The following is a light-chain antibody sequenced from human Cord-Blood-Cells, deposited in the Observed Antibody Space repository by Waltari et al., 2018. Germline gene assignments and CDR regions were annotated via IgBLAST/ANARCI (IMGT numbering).Light chain of an antibody. V-gene: IGKV4-1*01. Sequence: DIVMTQSPDSLAVSLGARATINCKSSRSVLYSSNNKNYVAWYQQKPGQPPKLLIYWASTRESGVPERFNGGGSGTDFTLTISSLQAEDVAVYYCQQYYSTPYSFGQGTKLEIK. CDR2: WAS. CDR3: QQYYSTPYS. J-gene: IGKJ2*03. CDR1: RSVLYSSNNKNY.